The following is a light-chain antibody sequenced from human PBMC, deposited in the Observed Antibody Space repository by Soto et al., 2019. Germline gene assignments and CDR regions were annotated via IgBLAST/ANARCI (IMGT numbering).Light chain of an antibody. Sequence: EIVMTQSPATLSVSPVETTRLSCMASQSINSDVAWYQQKVGQTPRLLIYDASYRATGIPARFSGSGSRTDFTLTISSLEPEDFAVYYCQQRSSCPLTFGGGTKVDIK. CDR1: QSINSD. CDR2: DAS. CDR3: QQRSSCPLT. J-gene: IGKJ4*01. V-gene: IGKV3-11*01.